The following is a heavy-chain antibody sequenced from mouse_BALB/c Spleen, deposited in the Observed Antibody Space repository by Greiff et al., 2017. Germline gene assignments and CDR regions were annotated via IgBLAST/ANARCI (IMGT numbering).Heavy chain of an antibody. D-gene: IGHD2-14*01. Sequence: VQLVESGPGLVAPSQSLSITCTVSGFSLTDYGVSWIRQPPGKGLEWLGVIWGGGSTYYNSALKSRLIISKDNSKSQVFFKMNSLQANDTAIYYCARNGVRQAMDYWGQGTSVTVSS. J-gene: IGHJ4*01. CDR3: ARNGVRQAMDY. V-gene: IGHV2-6-5*01. CDR1: GFSLTDYG. CDR2: IWGGGST.